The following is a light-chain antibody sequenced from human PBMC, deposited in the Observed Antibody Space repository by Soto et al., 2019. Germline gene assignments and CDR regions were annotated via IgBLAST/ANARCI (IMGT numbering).Light chain of an antibody. Sequence: EIVLTQSPGTLSLSPGERATLSCRASQSVTSIYLAWYQQRPGQAPRLLIYGASNRVPGIPDRFSGSGSGTDFTLTISRLEPEDFAVYYCQQYNTAPWTFGRGTTVEI. V-gene: IGKV3-20*01. CDR2: GAS. J-gene: IGKJ1*01. CDR3: QQYNTAPWT. CDR1: QSVTSIY.